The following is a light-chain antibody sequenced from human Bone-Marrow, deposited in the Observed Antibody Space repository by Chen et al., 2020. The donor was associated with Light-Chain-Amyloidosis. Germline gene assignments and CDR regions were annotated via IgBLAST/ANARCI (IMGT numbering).Light chain of an antibody. V-gene: IGLV2-11*01. CDR2: DVS. J-gene: IGLJ3*02. Sequence: QSALTQPRPVSGSPGQSVAISCTGTSSDVGGYDYVSWYQQHPGKAPKFMIYDVSKRPSGVPDHFSGSKSGNTASLTISGLQAEDEADYYCCSYAGSYTWVFGGGTKLTVL. CDR3: CSYAGSYTWV. CDR1: SSDVGGYDY.